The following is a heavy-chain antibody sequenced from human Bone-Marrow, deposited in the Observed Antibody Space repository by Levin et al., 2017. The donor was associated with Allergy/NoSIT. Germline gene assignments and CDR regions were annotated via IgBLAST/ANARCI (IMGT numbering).Heavy chain of an antibody. V-gene: IGHV3-73*01. Sequence: GGSLRLSCAASGFTFSGSAMHWVRQASGKGLEWVGRIRSKANSYATAYAASVKGRFTISRDDSKNTAYLQMNSLKTEDTAVYYCTTHREYSSSSGYYWGQGTLVTVSS. CDR1: GFTFSGSA. D-gene: IGHD6-6*01. J-gene: IGHJ4*02. CDR2: IRSKANSYAT. CDR3: TTHREYSSSSGYY.